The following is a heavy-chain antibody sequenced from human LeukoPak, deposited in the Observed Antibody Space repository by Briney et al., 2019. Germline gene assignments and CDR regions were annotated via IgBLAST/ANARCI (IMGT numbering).Heavy chain of an antibody. J-gene: IGHJ4*02. CDR2: IYTSGST. D-gene: IGHD3-22*01. V-gene: IGHV4-61*02. CDR3: ARDRGYYDSSGYYAYYFDY. CDR1: GGSISSGSYY. Sequence: PSETLSLTCTVSGGSISSGSYYWSWIRQPAGKGLEWIGRIYTSGSTNYNPSLKSRVTISADTSKNQFSLKLSSVTAADTAVYYCARDRGYYDSSGYYAYYFDYWGQGTLVTVSS.